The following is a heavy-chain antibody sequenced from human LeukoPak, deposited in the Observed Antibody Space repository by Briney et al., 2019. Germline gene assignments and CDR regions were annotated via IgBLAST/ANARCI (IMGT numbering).Heavy chain of an antibody. J-gene: IGHJ4*02. CDR2: IYYSGST. CDR3: ARDSTYYYDSSGYGGGYGIDY. V-gene: IGHV4-31*03. Sequence: PSETLSLTCTVSGGSISSGGYSWSWIRQHPGKGLEWIGYIYYSGSTYYNPSLKSRVTISVDTSKNQFSLKLSSVTAADTAVYYCARDSTYYYDSSGYGGGYGIDYWGQGTLVTVSS. CDR1: GGSISSGGYS. D-gene: IGHD3-22*01.